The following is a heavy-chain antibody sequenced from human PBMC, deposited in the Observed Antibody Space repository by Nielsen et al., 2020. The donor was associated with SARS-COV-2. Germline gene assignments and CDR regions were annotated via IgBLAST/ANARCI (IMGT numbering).Heavy chain of an antibody. CDR1: GYTFTSYG. CDR3: ASFSGWYGYNWFDP. Sequence: ASVKVSCKASGYTFTSYGISWVRQAPGQGLEWMGWINAGNGNTKYSQKFQGRVTITWDTSASTAYMELSSLRSEDTAVYYCASFSGWYGYNWFDPWGQGTLVTVSS. D-gene: IGHD6-19*01. CDR2: INAGNGNT. V-gene: IGHV1-3*01. J-gene: IGHJ5*02.